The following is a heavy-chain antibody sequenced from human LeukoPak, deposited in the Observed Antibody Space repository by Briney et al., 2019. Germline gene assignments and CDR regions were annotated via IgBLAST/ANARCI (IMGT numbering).Heavy chain of an antibody. CDR1: GFTFTGYY. CDR3: VREGNELLSKDFDY. Sequence: PSVKVSCKASGFTFTGYYIHWVRQAPGQGLEWMGYINPHSGGTNSPQKFQGRVTLTTDKSISAAYMELSSLISDDTAMYYCVREGNELLSKDFDYWGQGTLVAVSS. D-gene: IGHD2-21*02. J-gene: IGHJ4*02. V-gene: IGHV1-2*02. CDR2: INPHSGGT.